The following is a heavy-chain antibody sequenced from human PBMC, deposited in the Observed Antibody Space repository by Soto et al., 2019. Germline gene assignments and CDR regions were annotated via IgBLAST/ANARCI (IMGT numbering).Heavy chain of an antibody. Sequence: ASVKVSGKASGYTFTSYGISWVRQAPGQGLEWMGWISAYNGNTNYAQKLQGRVTMTTDTSTSTAYMELRSLRSDDTAVYSCARVSDYSSSCWFDPWGQGTLVTVSS. CDR2: ISAYNGNT. CDR1: GYTFTSYG. V-gene: IGHV1-18*04. D-gene: IGHD6-13*01. CDR3: ARVSDYSSSCWFDP. J-gene: IGHJ5*02.